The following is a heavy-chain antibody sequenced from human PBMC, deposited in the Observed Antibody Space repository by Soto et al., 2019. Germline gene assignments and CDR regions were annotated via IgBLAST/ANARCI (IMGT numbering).Heavy chain of an antibody. V-gene: IGHV1-2*02. D-gene: IGHD3-3*01. J-gene: IGHJ2*01. Sequence: GASVKVSCKASGYTFTGYYMHWVRQAPGQGLEWMGWINPNSGGTNYAQKFQGRVTMTRDTSISTAYMELSRLRSDDTAVYYCARDVRFLEWTVLGQGYFDLWGRGTLVTVSS. CDR1: GYTFTGYY. CDR3: ARDVRFLEWTVLGQGYFDL. CDR2: INPNSGGT.